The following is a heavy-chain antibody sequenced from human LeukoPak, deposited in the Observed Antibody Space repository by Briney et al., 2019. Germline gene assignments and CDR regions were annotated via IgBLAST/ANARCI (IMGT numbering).Heavy chain of an antibody. J-gene: IGHJ3*02. CDR1: GFTFSSYD. CDR3: AREGSDEFADI. CDR2: INPAGRT. Sequence: PGGSMRLSCAASGFTFSSYDMHWVRQETGKGLEWVSAINPAGRTYYADSVRGRFIISRENAKNSFSLQLNSLRVEDTAIYYCAREGSDEFADIWGQGTFVTV. D-gene: IGHD3-10*01. V-gene: IGHV3-13*01.